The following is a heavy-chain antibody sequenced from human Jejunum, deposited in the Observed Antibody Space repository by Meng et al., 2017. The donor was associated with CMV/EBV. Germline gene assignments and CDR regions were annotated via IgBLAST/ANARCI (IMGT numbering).Heavy chain of an antibody. CDR2: IYHKGHT. Sequence: QVQLQESGPGLVEPSQTLSLTCTGSGGSIASDDYWWSWIRQPPGKGLEWIGYIYHKGHTYYNPSLRSRISISVDTSKNQFSLRLNSVTAADTAVYYCARDKAGYKNCDSWGQGTLVTVSS. D-gene: IGHD5-24*01. CDR1: GGSIASDDYW. V-gene: IGHV4-30-4*08. J-gene: IGHJ5*01. CDR3: ARDKAGYKNCDS.